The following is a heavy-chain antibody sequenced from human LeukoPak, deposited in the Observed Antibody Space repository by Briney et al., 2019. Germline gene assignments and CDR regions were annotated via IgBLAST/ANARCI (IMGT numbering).Heavy chain of an antibody. Sequence: SETLSLTRTVSGGSISSYYWSWIRQPPGKGLEWIGYIYYSGSTNYNPSLKSRVTISVDTSKNQFSLKLSSVTAADTAVYYCARAVSGYYSLFDYWGQGTLVTVSS. V-gene: IGHV4-59*01. J-gene: IGHJ4*02. CDR2: IYYSGST. D-gene: IGHD3-22*01. CDR1: GGSISSYY. CDR3: ARAVSGYYSLFDY.